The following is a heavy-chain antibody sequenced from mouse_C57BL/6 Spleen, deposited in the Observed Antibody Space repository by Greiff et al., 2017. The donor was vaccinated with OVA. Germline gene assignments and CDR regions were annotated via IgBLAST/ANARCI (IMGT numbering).Heavy chain of an antibody. CDR1: GYTFTSYW. V-gene: IGHV1-74*01. D-gene: IGHD1-1*01. J-gene: IGHJ2*01. CDR2: IHPSDSDT. Sequence: VQLQQPGAELVKPGASVKVSCKASGYTFTSYWMHWVKQRPGQGLEWIGRIHPSDSDTNYNQQFKGKATLTVDKSSSTAYMQLSSLTSEDSAVYYCAMRGSSFPYFDYWGQGTTLTVSS. CDR3: AMRGSSFPYFDY.